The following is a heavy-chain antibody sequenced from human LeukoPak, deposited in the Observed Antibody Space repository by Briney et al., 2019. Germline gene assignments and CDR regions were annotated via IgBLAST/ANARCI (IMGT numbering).Heavy chain of an antibody. Sequence: ASVKVSCKASGYTFTSYGISWVRQAPGQGLEWMGWISAYNGNTNYAQKLQGRVTMTTDTSTSTAYMELRGLRPDDTAVYYCARVGGQSTVASYYFDYWGQGTLVTVSS. J-gene: IGHJ4*02. CDR3: ARVGGQSTVASYYFDY. CDR1: GYTFTSYG. V-gene: IGHV1-18*01. D-gene: IGHD4-23*01. CDR2: ISAYNGNT.